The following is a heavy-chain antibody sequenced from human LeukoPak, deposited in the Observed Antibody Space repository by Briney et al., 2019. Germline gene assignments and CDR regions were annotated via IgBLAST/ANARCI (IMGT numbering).Heavy chain of an antibody. J-gene: IGHJ3*01. CDR2: IYPSDSDT. V-gene: IGHV5-51*01. CDR3: ARGDSSGSAFNL. D-gene: IGHD6-6*01. Sequence: GESLKISCKGSGYSFPIYWIGWVRQMPGKGLEWMGIIYPSDSDTRYSPSFQGQITISADKSITAAYLQWTSLRASDTAMYYCARGDSSGSAFNLWGQGTVVTVSS. CDR1: GYSFPIYW.